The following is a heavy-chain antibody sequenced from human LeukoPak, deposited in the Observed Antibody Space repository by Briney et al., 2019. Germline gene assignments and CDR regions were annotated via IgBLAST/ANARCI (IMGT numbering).Heavy chain of an antibody. Sequence: PGRSLRLSCAASGFTFSSYAMHWVRQAPGKGLEWVAVISYDGSNKYYADSVKGRFTISRDNSKNTLYLQMNSLRAEDTAVYYCAKDLHRTGDYWGQGTLVTVSS. CDR1: GFTFSSYA. CDR3: AKDLHRTGDY. J-gene: IGHJ4*02. V-gene: IGHV3-30*04. CDR2: ISYDGSNK. D-gene: IGHD7-27*01.